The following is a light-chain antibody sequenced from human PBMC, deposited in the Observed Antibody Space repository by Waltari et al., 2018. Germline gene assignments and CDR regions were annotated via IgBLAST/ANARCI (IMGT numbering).Light chain of an antibody. Sequence: QSPLTQPASVSGSPGQSITISCTGSSSDVGSYQYVSWYQQHPGQVPKLIIYEVNRRPSGVSNRFSGSKSGNTASLTISGLQAEDEADYYCSSHTSSSTFVFGTGTKVDVL. J-gene: IGLJ1*01. CDR3: SSHTSSSTFV. CDR1: SSDVGSYQY. V-gene: IGLV2-14*01. CDR2: EVN.